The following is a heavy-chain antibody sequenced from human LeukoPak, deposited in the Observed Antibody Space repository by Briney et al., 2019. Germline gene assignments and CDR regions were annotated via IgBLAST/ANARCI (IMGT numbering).Heavy chain of an antibody. V-gene: IGHV3-48*03. CDR1: GFTFSSYE. CDR2: ISSSGSTI. Sequence: PGGSLRLSCAASGFTFSSYEMNWVRQAPGKGLEWVSYISSSGSTIYYADSVKGRFTISRDNAKNSLYLQMNSLRAEDTAVYYCARGEVVPAATSLVVTAFDYWGQGTLVTVSS. CDR3: ARGEVVPAATSLVVTAFDY. D-gene: IGHD2-2*01. J-gene: IGHJ4*02.